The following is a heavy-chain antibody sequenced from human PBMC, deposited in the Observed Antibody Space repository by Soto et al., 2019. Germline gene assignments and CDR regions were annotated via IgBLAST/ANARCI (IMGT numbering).Heavy chain of an antibody. CDR3: AREVGGHLSRSWFDP. D-gene: IGHD3-16*01. CDR1: GFTFSSYS. Sequence: GSLRLSCAASGFTFSSYSMNWVRQAPGKGLEWVSSISSSSSYIYYADSVKGRFTISRDNAKNSLYLQMNSLRAEDTAVYYCAREVGGHLSRSWFDPWGQGTLVTVSS. CDR2: ISSSSSYI. V-gene: IGHV3-21*01. J-gene: IGHJ5*02.